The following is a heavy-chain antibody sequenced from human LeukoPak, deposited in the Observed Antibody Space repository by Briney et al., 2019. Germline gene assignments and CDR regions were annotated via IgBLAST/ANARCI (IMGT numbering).Heavy chain of an antibody. V-gene: IGHV4-34*01. J-gene: IGHJ3*02. D-gene: IGHD3-3*01. Sequence: SETLSLTCAVYGGSFSGYYWSWIRQPPGKGLEWIGEINHSGSTNYNPSLKSRVTISVDTSKNQFSLKLSSVTAADTAVYYCARDGDDAFDIWGQGTMVTVSS. CDR3: ARDGDDAFDI. CDR1: GGSFSGYY. CDR2: INHSGST.